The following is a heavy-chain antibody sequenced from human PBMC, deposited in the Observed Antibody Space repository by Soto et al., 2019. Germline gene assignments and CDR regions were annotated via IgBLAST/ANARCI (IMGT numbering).Heavy chain of an antibody. J-gene: IGHJ4*02. D-gene: IGHD6-13*01. CDR3: ASPIAAAGTS. Sequence: VQLQQWGAGLLKPSETLSLTCAVYGGAFSGYYWSWIRQPPGKGLEWIGGINHNGSTNYNPSLKSRVTISVDTSKNQFSLKLSSVTAADTAVYYCASPIAAAGTSWGQGTLVTVSS. CDR1: GGAFSGYY. V-gene: IGHV4-34*01. CDR2: INHNGST.